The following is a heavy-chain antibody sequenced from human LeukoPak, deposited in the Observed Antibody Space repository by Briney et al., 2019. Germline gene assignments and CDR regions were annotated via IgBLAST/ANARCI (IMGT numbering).Heavy chain of an antibody. J-gene: IGHJ4*02. CDR1: GFPFSSYS. Sequence: PGGSLRLSCAASGFPFSSYSMSWVRQAPGKGLEWVSTIDTTTGGSYYADSVKGRFIISRDNSQNTLYLQMNSLRADDTAVYYCAKVNYFEPYFWGQGTLVTGSS. V-gene: IGHV3-23*01. CDR2: IDTTTGGS. CDR3: AKVNYFEPYF. D-gene: IGHD5-24*01.